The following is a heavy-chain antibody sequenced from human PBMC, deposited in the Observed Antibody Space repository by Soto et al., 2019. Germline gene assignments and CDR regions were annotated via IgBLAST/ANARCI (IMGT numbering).Heavy chain of an antibody. CDR1: GFTFSSYD. CDR2: IGPAGET. V-gene: IGHV3-13*01. D-gene: IGHD3-3*01. J-gene: IGHJ3*02. Sequence: GGSLRLSCAASGFTFSSYDMHWGRHAKGKGMEWVSAIGPAGETYYPGPVKGRCTISRENAKNSLYLQMNSLRAGATAVYYSARGRAGWSGYYDAFDIRGQGTMGTSSS. CDR3: ARGRAGWSGYYDAFDI.